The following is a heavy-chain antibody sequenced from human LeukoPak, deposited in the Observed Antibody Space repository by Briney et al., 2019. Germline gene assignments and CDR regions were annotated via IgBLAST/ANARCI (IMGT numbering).Heavy chain of an antibody. CDR1: GFTFSNYG. V-gene: IGHV3-30*18. D-gene: IGHD3-16*01. CDR2: ISYDGSNK. Sequence: PGRSLRLSCAASGFTFSNYGMHWVRQAPGKGLEWVAVISYDGSNKYYADSVKGRFTISRDNSKNTLYLQMNSLRAEDTAVYYCAKDRSLGRLVHDAFDVWGQGTKVVVSS. J-gene: IGHJ3*01. CDR3: AKDRSLGRLVHDAFDV.